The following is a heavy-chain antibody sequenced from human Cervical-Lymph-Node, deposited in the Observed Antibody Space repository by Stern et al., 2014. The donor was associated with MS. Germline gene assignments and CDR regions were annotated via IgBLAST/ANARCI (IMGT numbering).Heavy chain of an antibody. CDR1: GDSVSTTSAA. J-gene: IGHJ4*02. Sequence: QVQLGQSGPGLVQPSQTLSLTCAISGDSVSTTSAAWNWIRQSPSRGLEWLGRTYYRSKWYNDYAVSVKGRLTINPDTSKNQFSLQLNSVTPEDTAVYYCARDSYYVSGSYFPGFDYWGQGILVTVSA. D-gene: IGHD3-10*01. CDR3: ARDSYYVSGSYFPGFDY. V-gene: IGHV6-1*01. CDR2: TYYRSKWYN.